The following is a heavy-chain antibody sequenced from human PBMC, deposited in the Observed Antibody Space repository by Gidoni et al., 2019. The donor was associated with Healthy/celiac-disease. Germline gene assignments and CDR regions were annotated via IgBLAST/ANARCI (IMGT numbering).Heavy chain of an antibody. CDR1: GGSISSDSYY. J-gene: IGHJ3*02. CDR3: ARGGIVVVPAVAGAFDI. CDR2: IYTSGST. D-gene: IGHD2-2*01. V-gene: IGHV4-61*02. Sequence: QVQLQESGPGLVKPSQTLSLTCTVSGGSISSDSYYWSWIRQPAGKGLEWIGRIYTSGSTNYNPSLKSRVTISVDTSKNQFSLKLSSVTAADTAVYYCARGGIVVVPAVAGAFDIWGQGTMVTVSS.